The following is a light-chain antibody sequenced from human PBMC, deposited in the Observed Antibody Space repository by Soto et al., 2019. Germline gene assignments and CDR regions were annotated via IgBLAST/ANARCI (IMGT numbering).Light chain of an antibody. CDR1: QSVSSSY. V-gene: IGKV3-20*01. CDR2: GAS. CDR3: QQYGSSLWT. J-gene: IGKJ1*01. Sequence: EIVLTQSPGTLSLSPEERATLSCRASQSVSSSYLAWYQQKPGQAPRLLIYGASSRATGIPDRFSGSGSGTDFTLTISRLEPEDFEVYYCQQYGSSLWTLGQGTKVDIK.